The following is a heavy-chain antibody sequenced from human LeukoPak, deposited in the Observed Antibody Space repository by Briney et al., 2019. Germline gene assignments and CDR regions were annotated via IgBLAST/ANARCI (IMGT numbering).Heavy chain of an antibody. CDR1: GGSISSSNYY. Sequence: SETLSLTCTVSGGSISSSNYYWGWIRQPPGKGLEWIGSIFYSGSTYYNPSLKSRVTISVDTSKNQFSLKLSSVTAADTAVYYCARGHPGYSSGWYEVDWFDPWGQGTLVTVSS. D-gene: IGHD6-19*01. CDR2: IFYSGST. CDR3: ARGHPGYSSGWYEVDWFDP. J-gene: IGHJ5*02. V-gene: IGHV4-39*07.